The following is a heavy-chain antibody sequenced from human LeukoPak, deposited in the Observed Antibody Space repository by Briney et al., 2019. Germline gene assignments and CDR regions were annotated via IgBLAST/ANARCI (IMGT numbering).Heavy chain of an antibody. J-gene: IGHJ4*02. CDR1: IDSITSYY. CDR3: AREEGIAAAGALEH. D-gene: IGHD6-13*01. V-gene: IGHV4-59*01. CDR2: IYHSGNT. Sequence: SETLSLTCSVPIDSITSYYRSWIRQPPGKGLEWIGFIYHSGNTNSNPSLTTRVTMSVDTSKTQITLRLSSVTAADTAVYYCAREEGIAAAGALEHWGQGILVTVSS.